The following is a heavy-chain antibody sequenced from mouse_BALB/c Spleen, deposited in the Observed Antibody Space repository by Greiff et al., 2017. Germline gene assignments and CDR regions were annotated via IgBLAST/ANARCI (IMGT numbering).Heavy chain of an antibody. CDR3: NDRYEGYFDV. Sequence: VQLKQPGAVLVRPGASVKLSCKASGYTFTSYWINWVKQRPGQGLEWIGWIDPENGDTEYAPKFQGKATMTADTSSNTAYLQLSSLTSEDTAVYYCNDRYEGYFDVWGAGTTVTVSS. J-gene: IGHJ1*01. V-gene: IGHV14-4*02. CDR1: GYTFTSYW. CDR2: IDPENGDT. D-gene: IGHD2-14*01.